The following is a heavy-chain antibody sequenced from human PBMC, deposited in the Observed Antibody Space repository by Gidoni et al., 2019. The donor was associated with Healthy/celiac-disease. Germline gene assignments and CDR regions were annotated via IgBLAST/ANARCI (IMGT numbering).Heavy chain of an antibody. CDR3: ATDPPGIAVAGDAFDI. CDR1: GYTFTGYY. CDR2: INPNSGGT. V-gene: IGHV1-2*02. Sequence: QVQLAQSGAEVKKPGASVKVSCKASGYTFTGYYMHWVRQAPGQGLEWMGWINPNSGGTNYAQKFQGRVTMTRDTSISTAYMGLSRLRSDDTAVYYCATDPPGIAVAGDAFDIWGQGTMVTVSS. J-gene: IGHJ3*02. D-gene: IGHD6-19*01.